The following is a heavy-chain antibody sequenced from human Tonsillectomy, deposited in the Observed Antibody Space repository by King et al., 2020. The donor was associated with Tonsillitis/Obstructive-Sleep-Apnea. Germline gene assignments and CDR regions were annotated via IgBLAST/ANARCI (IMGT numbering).Heavy chain of an antibody. CDR2: INHSGST. J-gene: IGHJ6*03. Sequence: VQLPQWGAGLLKPSETLSLICAVYGGSFSGYYWSWIRQPPGKGLEWIGEINHSGSTNYNPSLKSRVTISVDTSKNQFSLKLSSVTAADTAVYYCARVYCSSTSRDDYYYMDVWGKGTTVTVSS. CDR1: GGSFSGYY. V-gene: IGHV4-34*01. D-gene: IGHD2-2*01. CDR3: ARVYCSSTSRDDYYYMDV.